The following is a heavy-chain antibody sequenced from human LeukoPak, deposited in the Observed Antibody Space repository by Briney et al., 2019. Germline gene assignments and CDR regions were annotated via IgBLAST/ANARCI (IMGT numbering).Heavy chain of an antibody. D-gene: IGHD3-22*01. CDR2: IYPGDSDT. V-gene: IGHV5-51*01. Sequence: GESLKISCKGSGYSFTSYWIGWVRQMPGKGLEWMGIIYPGDSDTRYSPSFQGQVTISADKSISTAYLQWSSLKASDTAMYYCARHVKYYDSSGYYLNEYYFDYWGQGTLVTVS. CDR1: GYSFTSYW. J-gene: IGHJ4*02. CDR3: ARHVKYYDSSGYYLNEYYFDY.